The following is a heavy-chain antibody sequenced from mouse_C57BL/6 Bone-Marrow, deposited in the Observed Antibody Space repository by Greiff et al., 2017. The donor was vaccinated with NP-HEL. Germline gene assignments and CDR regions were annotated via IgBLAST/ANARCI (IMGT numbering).Heavy chain of an antibody. D-gene: IGHD1-1*01. CDR3: ARSPYYCGSSYVYFDV. CDR2: INSDGGST. Sequence: EVKLVESGGGLVQPGESLKLSCESNEYEFPSHDMSWVRKTPEKRLELVAAINSDGGSTYYPDTMERSFIISRDNTKKTLYLQMSSLRSEDTALYYCARSPYYCGSSYVYFDVWGTGTTVTVSS. J-gene: IGHJ1*03. CDR1: EYEFPSHD. V-gene: IGHV5-2*03.